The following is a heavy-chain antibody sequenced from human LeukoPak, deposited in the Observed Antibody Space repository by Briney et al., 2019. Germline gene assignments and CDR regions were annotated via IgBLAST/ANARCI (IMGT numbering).Heavy chain of an antibody. CDR1: GFIFSSYW. V-gene: IGHV3-74*01. D-gene: IGHD4-17*01. CDR3: VKDYPFHGDARMK. J-gene: IGHJ4*02. CDR2: INTDGSST. Sequence: PGGSLRLSCAASGFIFSSYWMHWVRHAPGKGLAWVSRINTDGSSTSYADSVKGRFTISRDNAKNTLYLQMNSLRAEDTAVYYCVKDYPFHGDARMKWGQGALVTVSS.